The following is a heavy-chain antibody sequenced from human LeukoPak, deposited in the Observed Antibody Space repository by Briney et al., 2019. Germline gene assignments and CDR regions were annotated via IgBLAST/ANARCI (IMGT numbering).Heavy chain of an antibody. Sequence: SVTVSCKASGGTFSSYAISWVRQAPGQGLEWMGGIIPIFGTANYAQKFQGRVTITTDESTSTAYMELSSLRSEDTAVYYCARRHYGGNSDWFDPWGQGTLVTVSS. D-gene: IGHD4-23*01. CDR2: IIPIFGTA. CDR1: GGTFSSYA. J-gene: IGHJ5*02. CDR3: ARRHYGGNSDWFDP. V-gene: IGHV1-69*05.